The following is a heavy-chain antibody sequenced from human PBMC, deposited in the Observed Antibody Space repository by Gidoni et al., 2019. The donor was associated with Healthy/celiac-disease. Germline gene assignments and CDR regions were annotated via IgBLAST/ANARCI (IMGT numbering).Heavy chain of an antibody. CDR3: AKVGPARSSLPEAY. Sequence: EVKLLESGGGLVQPGGSLRHSCAASGFAFSSYAMSWVRQAPGKGLEWGSSISGSCGSTYYADSVKGRFTIPRDNSKNTLYLKMNSLSAEDTAVYYCAKVGPARSSLPEAYWGQGTLVTFSS. V-gene: IGHV3-23*01. CDR1: GFAFSSYA. CDR2: ISGSCGST. J-gene: IGHJ4*02. D-gene: IGHD6-13*01.